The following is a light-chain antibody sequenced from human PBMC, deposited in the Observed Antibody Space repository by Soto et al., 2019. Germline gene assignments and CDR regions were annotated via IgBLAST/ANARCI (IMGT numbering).Light chain of an antibody. V-gene: IGKV1-5*03. CDR1: HSISSW. Sequence: DIQMTQSPSTLSASVGDRVTITCRASHSISSWLAWYQQKPGKAPKLLIYKASSLESGVPSRFSGSGSGTEFTLTISSLQPDDFATYYCQQYNSVSLLTFGGGTKVEIK. CDR2: KAS. CDR3: QQYNSVSLLT. J-gene: IGKJ4*01.